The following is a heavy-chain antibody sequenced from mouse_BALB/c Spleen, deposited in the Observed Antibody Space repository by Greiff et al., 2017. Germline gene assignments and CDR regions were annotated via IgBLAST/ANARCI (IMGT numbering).Heavy chain of an antibody. Sequence: EVMLVESGPSLVKPSQTLSLTCSVTGDSITSGYWNWIRKFPGNKLEYMGYISYSGSTYYNPSLKSRISITRDTSKNQYYLQLNSVTTEDTATYYCARYMYGYDAFAYWGQGTLVTVSA. CDR3: ARYMYGYDAFAY. D-gene: IGHD2-2*01. CDR2: ISYSGST. J-gene: IGHJ3*01. CDR1: GDSITSGY. V-gene: IGHV3-8*02.